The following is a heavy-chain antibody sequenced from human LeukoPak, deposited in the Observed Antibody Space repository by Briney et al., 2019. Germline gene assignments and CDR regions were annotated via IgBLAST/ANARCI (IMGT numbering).Heavy chain of an antibody. CDR2: ISRSGSTK. D-gene: IGHD3-9*01. V-gene: IGHV3-11*01. J-gene: IGHJ3*02. Sequence: GGSLRLSCAASGFTFSDYNMRWIRQAPGKGLEWVSSISRSGSTKYYADSVKGRFTISRDNAKNSLFLQMNSLRAEDTAVYYCARDTAGYFDWVTSHTFDIWGQGTMVTVSS. CDR3: ARDTAGYFDWVTSHTFDI. CDR1: GFTFSDYN.